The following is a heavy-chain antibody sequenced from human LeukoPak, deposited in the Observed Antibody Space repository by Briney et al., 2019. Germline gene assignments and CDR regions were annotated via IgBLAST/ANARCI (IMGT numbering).Heavy chain of an antibody. CDR2: IYYSGST. J-gene: IGHJ3*02. V-gene: IGHV4-59*08. D-gene: IGHD6-13*01. CDR1: GGSISSYY. Sequence: SETLSLTCTVSGGSISSYYWSWIRQPPGKGLEWIGYIYYSGSTNYNPSLKSRVTISVDTSKNQFSLKLSSVTAADTAVYYCARAESSSLAFDIWGQGTMVTVSS. CDR3: ARAESSSLAFDI.